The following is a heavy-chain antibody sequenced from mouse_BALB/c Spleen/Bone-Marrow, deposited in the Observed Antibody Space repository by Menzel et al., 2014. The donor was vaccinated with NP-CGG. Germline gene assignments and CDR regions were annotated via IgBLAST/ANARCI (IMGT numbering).Heavy chain of an antibody. V-gene: IGHV2-9*02. CDR2: IWAGGST. CDR1: GFSLTSYG. J-gene: IGHJ4*01. CDR3: ARGSYYEGAMDY. Sequence: VQVVESGPGLVAPSQSLSITCTVSGFSLTSYGAHWVRQPPGKVLEWLGVIWAGGSTNYNSALMSRLSISKDNSKSQVFLKMNSLQTDDTAMYYCARGSYYEGAMDYWGQGTSVTVSS. D-gene: IGHD1-1*01.